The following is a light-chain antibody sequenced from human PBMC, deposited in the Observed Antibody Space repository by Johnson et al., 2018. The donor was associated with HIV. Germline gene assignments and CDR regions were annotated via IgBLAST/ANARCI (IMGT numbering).Light chain of an antibody. CDR3: GTWDNSLNVYV. CDR1: SSNIGNNY. Sequence: QSVLTQPPSVSAAPGQKVTISCSGSSSNIGNNYVSWYQQLPGTAPKLLIYENNKRPSGIPDRFSGSKSGTSATLGIAGLQTGDEADYFCGTWDNSLNVYVFGTATNVTVL. J-gene: IGLJ1*01. V-gene: IGLV1-51*02. CDR2: ENN.